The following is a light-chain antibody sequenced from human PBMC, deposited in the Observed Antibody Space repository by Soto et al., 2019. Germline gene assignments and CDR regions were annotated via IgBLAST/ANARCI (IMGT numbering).Light chain of an antibody. V-gene: IGLV1-44*01. CDR2: SDN. CDR3: ATWDDSLNVNWV. Sequence: QSVLTQPPSASGTPGQRVTISCSGSSSNIGSNTVNWYQQLPGTAPKLLIYSDNQRSSGVSGRFSGSKSGTSASLAISGLQSEDEADYYCATWDDSLNVNWVFGGGTKLTVL. J-gene: IGLJ3*02. CDR1: SSNIGSNT.